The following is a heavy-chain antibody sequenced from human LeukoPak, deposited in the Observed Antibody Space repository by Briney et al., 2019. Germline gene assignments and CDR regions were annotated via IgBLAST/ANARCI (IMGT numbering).Heavy chain of an antibody. CDR2: MSGSGGST. J-gene: IGHJ3*02. CDR3: AKGAYGNYVEYDAFDI. CDR1: GFTFSSFA. Sequence: GGSLRLSCAASGFTFSSFAMSWVRQAPGKGLEWVSSMSGSGGSTYYADSVKGRFSISKDNSKSTLYMQMNSLRAEDTAVYYCAKGAYGNYVEYDAFDIWGQGQWSPSLQ. D-gene: IGHD1-7*01. V-gene: IGHV3-23*01.